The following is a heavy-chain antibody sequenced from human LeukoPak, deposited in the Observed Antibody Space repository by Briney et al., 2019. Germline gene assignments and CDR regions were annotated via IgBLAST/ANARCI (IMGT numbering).Heavy chain of an antibody. Sequence: ASVTVSFTASGYTFTCYYMHWVRQAPGQGLEWMGWINPNSGGTNYAQKFQGRGTMTRDTFISTAYMELSRLRSDDTAVYYCASHPIAAAGELDYYYYYMDVWGKGTTVTVSS. J-gene: IGHJ6*03. CDR1: GYTFTCYY. CDR2: INPNSGGT. D-gene: IGHD6-13*01. CDR3: ASHPIAAAGELDYYYYYMDV. V-gene: IGHV1-2*02.